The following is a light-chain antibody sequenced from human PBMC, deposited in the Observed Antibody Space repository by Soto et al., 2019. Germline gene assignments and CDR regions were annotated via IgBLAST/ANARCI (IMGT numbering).Light chain of an antibody. J-gene: IGKJ1*01. V-gene: IGKV3-20*01. CDR2: GAS. CDR1: QSISSSY. Sequence: EIVLTQSPGTLSLFPGERATLSCRASQSISSSYLAWYQQKPGQAPRLLIYGASSKATDIPDRFSGARSATDFSLTISRLEPEDFAVYYCHQYGSAPAWTFGQGTKVEIK. CDR3: HQYGSAPAWT.